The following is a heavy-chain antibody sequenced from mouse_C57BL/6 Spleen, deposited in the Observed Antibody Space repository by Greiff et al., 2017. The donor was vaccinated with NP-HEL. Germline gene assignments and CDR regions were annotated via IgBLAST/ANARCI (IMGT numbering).Heavy chain of an antibody. CDR2: ISSGGDYI. CDR1: GFTFSSYA. Sequence: EVMLVESGEGLVKPGGSLKLSCAASGFTFSSYAMSWVRQTPEKRLEWVAYISSGGDYIYYADTVKGRFTISRDNARNTLYLQMSSLKSEDTAMYYCTRDYSNYEFAYWGQGTLVTVSA. V-gene: IGHV5-9-1*02. J-gene: IGHJ3*01. D-gene: IGHD2-5*01. CDR3: TRDYSNYEFAY.